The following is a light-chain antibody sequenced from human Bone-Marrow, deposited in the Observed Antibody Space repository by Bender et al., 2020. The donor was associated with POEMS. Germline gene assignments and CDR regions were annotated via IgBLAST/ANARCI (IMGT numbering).Light chain of an antibody. CDR2: DAT. CDR3: MSSTFSSVT. Sequence: QSALTQPASVSGSPGQSITISCTGSSSDVGAYNYVYWYQQHPGKAPKLLIYDATNRPSGLSNRFSGSKSGNTASLPISGLQAEDEAAYYCMSSTFSSVTFGGGTKVTVL. V-gene: IGLV2-14*03. J-gene: IGLJ2*01. CDR1: SSDVGAYNY.